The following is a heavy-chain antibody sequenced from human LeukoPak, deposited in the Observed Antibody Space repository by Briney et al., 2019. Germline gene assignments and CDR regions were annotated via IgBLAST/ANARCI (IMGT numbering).Heavy chain of an antibody. CDR1: GYTLTELS. D-gene: IGHD1-26*01. Sequence: GAPVKVSCKVSGYTLTELSMHWVRQAPGKGLEWMGGFDPEDGETIYAQKFQGRVTMTEDTSTDTAYMELSSLRSEDTAVYYCATTWELRNAFDIWGQGTMVTVSS. J-gene: IGHJ3*02. CDR3: ATTWELRNAFDI. CDR2: FDPEDGET. V-gene: IGHV1-24*01.